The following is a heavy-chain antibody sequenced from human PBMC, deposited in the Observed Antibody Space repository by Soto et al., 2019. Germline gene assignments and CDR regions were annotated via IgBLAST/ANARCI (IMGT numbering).Heavy chain of an antibody. Sequence: GGSLRLSCVASGFPFSMFAMNWVRQAPGKGLEWVSGIRGSGGGTYYADSVKGRFTISRDDSRNMLYLEMNTLRGEDTAVYYCAKASGRVHYGMHVWGQGTTVTVSS. V-gene: IGHV3-23*01. J-gene: IGHJ6*02. CDR3: AKASGRVHYGMHV. CDR2: IRGSGGGT. CDR1: GFPFSMFA. D-gene: IGHD3-10*01.